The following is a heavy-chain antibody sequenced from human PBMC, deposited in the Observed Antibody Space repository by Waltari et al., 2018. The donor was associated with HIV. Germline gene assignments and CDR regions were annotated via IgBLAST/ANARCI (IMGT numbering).Heavy chain of an antibody. J-gene: IGHJ4*02. CDR1: GFTFRSDW. D-gene: IGHD6-19*01. Sequence: EVQLVESGGGLVQPGGSLRLYCAASGFTFRSDWMHWGRQAPGKGLGWVSRISSDASSTSYADSVKGRFTISRDNAKNTLYLQMNSLRAEDTAVYYCARIYSSGWYEYFDYWGQGTLVTVSS. CDR3: ARIYSSGWYEYFDY. V-gene: IGHV3-74*01. CDR2: ISSDASST.